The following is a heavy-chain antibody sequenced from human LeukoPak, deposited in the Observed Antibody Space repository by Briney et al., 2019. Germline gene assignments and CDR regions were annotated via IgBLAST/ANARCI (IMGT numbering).Heavy chain of an antibody. J-gene: IGHJ5*02. D-gene: IGHD3-22*01. CDR1: GFTVSSNY. Sequence: PGGSLRLSCAASGFTVSSNYMSWVRQAPGKGLEWVSVIYSGGSTYYVDSVKGRFTISRDNSKNTLYLQMNSLRAEDTAVYYCALYYYDSSGYYNWFDPWGQGTLVTASS. CDR3: ALYYYDSSGYYNWFDP. CDR2: IYSGGST. V-gene: IGHV3-53*01.